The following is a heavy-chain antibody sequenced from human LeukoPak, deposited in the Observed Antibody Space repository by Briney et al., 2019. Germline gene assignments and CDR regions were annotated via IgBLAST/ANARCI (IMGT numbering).Heavy chain of an antibody. CDR3: AKDRSSGWYDY. CDR1: GFTFSNCA. V-gene: IGHV3-23*01. CDR2: ISGSGGGT. J-gene: IGHJ4*02. D-gene: IGHD6-19*01. Sequence: GGSLRLSCVASGFTFSNCAMSWVRQAPGKGLEWVSGISGSGGGTYYADSVKGRFTISRDNSKNTLYLKMNSLRAEDTAVYYCAKDRSSGWYDYWGQGTLVIVSS.